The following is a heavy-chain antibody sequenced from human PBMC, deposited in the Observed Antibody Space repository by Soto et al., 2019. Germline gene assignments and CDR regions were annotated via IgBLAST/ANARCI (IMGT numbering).Heavy chain of an antibody. Sequence: SVKVSCKASGGTFSSYAISWVRQAPGQGLEWMGGIIPIFGTANYAQKFQGRVTITADESTSTAYMELSSLRSEDTAVYYCARDGVDTAMVYHWFDPWGQGTLVTVSS. CDR1: GGTFSSYA. CDR2: IIPIFGTA. D-gene: IGHD5-18*01. CDR3: ARDGVDTAMVYHWFDP. J-gene: IGHJ5*02. V-gene: IGHV1-69*13.